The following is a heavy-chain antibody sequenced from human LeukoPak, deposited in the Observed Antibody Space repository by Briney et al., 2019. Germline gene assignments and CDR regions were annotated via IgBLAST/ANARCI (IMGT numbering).Heavy chain of an antibody. CDR2: INWNGGST. CDR3: ARDVAYSAFDY. V-gene: IGHV3-20*04. D-gene: IGHD2-21*01. J-gene: IGHJ4*02. Sequence: GGSLRLSCAASGFTFDDYGMSWVRQAPGKGLEWVSGINWNGGSTGYADSVKGRFTLSRDNAKNSLYLQMNSLRAEDTGVFYCARDVAYSAFDYWGQGTLVTVSS. CDR1: GFTFDDYG.